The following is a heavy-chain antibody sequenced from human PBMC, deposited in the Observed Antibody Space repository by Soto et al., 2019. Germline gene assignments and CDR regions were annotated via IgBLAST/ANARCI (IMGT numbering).Heavy chain of an antibody. CDR1: GFTFSSYG. Sequence: GGSLRLSCAASGFTFSSYGMHWVRQAPGKGLEWVAVIWYDGSNKYYADSVKGRFTISRDNSKNTLYLQMNSLRAEDTAVYYCARDQTSRSGSYRVPSAFDIWGQGTMVTVSS. CDR3: ARDQTSRSGSYRVPSAFDI. CDR2: IWYDGSNK. D-gene: IGHD3-10*01. J-gene: IGHJ3*02. V-gene: IGHV3-33*01.